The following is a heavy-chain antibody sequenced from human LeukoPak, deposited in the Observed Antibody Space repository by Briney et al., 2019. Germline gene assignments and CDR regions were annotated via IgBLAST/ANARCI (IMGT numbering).Heavy chain of an antibody. CDR3: ARVSVYCSGGSCYSSYGMDV. D-gene: IGHD2-15*01. V-gene: IGHV1-18*01. J-gene: IGHJ6*02. CDR1: GGTFSSYA. CDR2: ISAYNGNT. Sequence: ASVKVSCKASGGTFSSYAISWVRQAPGHGLEWMGWISAYNGNTNYAQKLQGRVTMTTDTSTSTAYMELRSLRSDDTAVYYCARVSVYCSGGSCYSSYGMDVWGQGTTVTVSS.